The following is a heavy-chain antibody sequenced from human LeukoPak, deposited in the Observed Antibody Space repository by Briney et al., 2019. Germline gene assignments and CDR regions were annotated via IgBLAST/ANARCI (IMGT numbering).Heavy chain of an antibody. CDR2: FYPGDSDT. V-gene: IGHV5-51*01. Sequence: GESLKISCKGSGYTFTTYWIGWVRQMPGKGLEWLGIFYPGDSDTRYSPSFQGLVTISADKSISTAYLQWSSLKASDTAVYYCASQNSSGWPPYFDYWGQGTLVTVSS. J-gene: IGHJ4*02. D-gene: IGHD6-19*01. CDR1: GYTFTTYW. CDR3: ASQNSSGWPPYFDY.